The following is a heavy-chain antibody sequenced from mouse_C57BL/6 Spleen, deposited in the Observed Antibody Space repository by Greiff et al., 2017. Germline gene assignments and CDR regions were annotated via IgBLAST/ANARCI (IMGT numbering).Heavy chain of an antibody. CDR2: INYDGSST. V-gene: IGHV5-16*01. Sequence: EVHLVESEGGLVQPGSSMKLSCTASGFTFSDYYMAWVRQVPEKGLEWVANINYDGSSTYYLDSLKSRFIISRDNAKNILYLQMSSLKSEDTATYYCAREVYYYGSLDYWGQSTTLTVSS. D-gene: IGHD1-1*01. J-gene: IGHJ2*01. CDR1: GFTFSDYY. CDR3: AREVYYYGSLDY.